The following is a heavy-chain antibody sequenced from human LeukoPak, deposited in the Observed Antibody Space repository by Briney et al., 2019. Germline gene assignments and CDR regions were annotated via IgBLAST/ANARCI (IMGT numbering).Heavy chain of an antibody. D-gene: IGHD2-15*01. Sequence: GASVKVSCKASGYTFTSYGISWVRQAPGQGLEWMGWISAYNGNTNYAQKLQGRVTMTTDTSTSTAYMELSRLRSDDTAVYYCARDRILMTGGGPDAFDIWGQGTMVTVSS. J-gene: IGHJ3*02. V-gene: IGHV1-18*01. CDR2: ISAYNGNT. CDR1: GYTFTSYG. CDR3: ARDRILMTGGGPDAFDI.